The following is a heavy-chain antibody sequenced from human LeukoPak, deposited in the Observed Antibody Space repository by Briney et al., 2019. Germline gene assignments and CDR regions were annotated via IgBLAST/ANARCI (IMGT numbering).Heavy chain of an antibody. D-gene: IGHD4-11*01. V-gene: IGHV3-30*04. Sequence: HGASLRLSCVASGFTFTSYTFYWFRQAPGRGLEWVASVSVEGIGSYFPGSVEGRFTISRDDSKNTVYLQMNNVRAEDTAVYFCGTVTKVEIDHWGQGTLVTVPS. J-gene: IGHJ5*02. CDR1: GFTFTSYT. CDR2: VSVEGIGS. CDR3: GTVTKVEIDH.